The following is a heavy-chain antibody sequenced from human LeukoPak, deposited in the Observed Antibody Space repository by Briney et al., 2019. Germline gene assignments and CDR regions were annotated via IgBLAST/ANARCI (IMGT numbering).Heavy chain of an antibody. D-gene: IGHD3-16*01. CDR2: MNPNSGNT. CDR1: GYTFTSYD. Sequence: ASVKVSCKASGYTFTSYDINWVRQATGQGLEWMRWMNPNSGNTGYAQKFQGRVTMTRNTSISTAYMELSSLRSEDTAVYYCARGRCYDYIWGSYRERGIFDYWGQGTLVTVSS. J-gene: IGHJ4*02. V-gene: IGHV1-8*01. CDR3: ARGRCYDYIWGSYRERGIFDY.